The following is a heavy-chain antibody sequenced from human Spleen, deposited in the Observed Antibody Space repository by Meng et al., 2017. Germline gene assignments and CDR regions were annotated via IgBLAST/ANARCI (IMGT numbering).Heavy chain of an antibody. D-gene: IGHD3-10*01. Sequence: QVQLVQSGAEVKKPGASVKVSCKASGYTFTSYDINWVRQATGQGLEWMGYMRPNSDNTYPAPKFQHRVTLTTDTLTNTVFMELRSLTPEDTAVYYCVQGTPGRSYCDYWGQGTLVTVSS. CDR2: MRPNSDNT. V-gene: IGHV1-8*01. CDR3: VQGTPGRSYCDY. J-gene: IGHJ4*02. CDR1: GYTFTSYD.